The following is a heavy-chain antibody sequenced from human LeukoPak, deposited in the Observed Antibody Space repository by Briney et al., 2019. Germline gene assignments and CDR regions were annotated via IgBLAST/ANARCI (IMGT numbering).Heavy chain of an antibody. Sequence: GGSLRLSCAASGFTFDDYTMHWVRQAPGKGPEWVSLISWDGGSTYYADSVKGRFTISRDNSKNSLYLQMNSLRTEDTALYYCAKGGGWLRPFDYWGQGTLVTVSS. V-gene: IGHV3-43*01. CDR1: GFTFDDYT. J-gene: IGHJ4*02. CDR3: AKGGGWLRPFDY. CDR2: ISWDGGST. D-gene: IGHD5-12*01.